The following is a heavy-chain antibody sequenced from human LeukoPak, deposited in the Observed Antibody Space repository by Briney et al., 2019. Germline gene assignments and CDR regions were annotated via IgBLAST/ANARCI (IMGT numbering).Heavy chain of an antibody. V-gene: IGHV3-30*04. Sequence: PGGSLRLSCAASGFTFSSYAMHWVRQAPGKGLEWVAVISYDGSNKYYADSVKGRFTISRDNSKNTLYLQMNSLRAEDTAVYYCAKGLDYSYGPPPDYWGQGTLVTVSS. CDR3: AKGLDYSYGPPPDY. CDR1: GFTFSSYA. CDR2: ISYDGSNK. J-gene: IGHJ4*02. D-gene: IGHD5-18*01.